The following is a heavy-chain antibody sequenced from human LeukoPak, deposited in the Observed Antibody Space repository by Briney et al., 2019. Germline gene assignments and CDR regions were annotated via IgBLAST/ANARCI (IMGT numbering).Heavy chain of an antibody. D-gene: IGHD1-26*01. CDR1: GFTFSDKW. CDR2: IKKDGSQK. V-gene: IGHV3-7*03. Sequence: PGGSLRLSCVGSGFTFSDKWMSWVRQAPGKGPEWVASIKKDGSQKYYVDSVKGRFTISRDNAQNSLYLQMSSLRVEGTAIYSCARVGWELLNLHFDPWGQGTLVTVSS. CDR3: ARVGWELLNLHFDP. J-gene: IGHJ5*02.